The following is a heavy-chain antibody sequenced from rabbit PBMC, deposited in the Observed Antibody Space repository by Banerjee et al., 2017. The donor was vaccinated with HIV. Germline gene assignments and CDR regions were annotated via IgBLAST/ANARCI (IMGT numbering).Heavy chain of an antibody. Sequence: QEQLEESGGDLVKPEGSLTLTCTASGFSFSNKYVMCWVRQAPGKGLEWIACINTSSGNTVYASWAKGRFTISKTSSTVDLKMTSLTAADTATYFCARGGGDIDLWGPGTLVTVS. CDR2: INTSSGNT. CDR3: ARGGGDIDL. V-gene: IGHV1S45*01. D-gene: IGHD2-1*01. J-gene: IGHJ4*01. CDR1: GFSFSNKYV.